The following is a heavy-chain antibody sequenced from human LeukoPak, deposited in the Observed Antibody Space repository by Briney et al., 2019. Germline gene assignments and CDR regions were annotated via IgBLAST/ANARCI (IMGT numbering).Heavy chain of an antibody. J-gene: IGHJ4*02. CDR2: TYYRSKWYN. D-gene: IGHD6-13*01. Sequence: XLGRTYYRSKWYNDYAVSVKSRITINPDTSKNQFSLQLNSVTPEDTAVYYCTRGAAVGYSDYWGQGTLVTVSS. V-gene: IGHV6-1*01. CDR3: TRGAAVGYSDY.